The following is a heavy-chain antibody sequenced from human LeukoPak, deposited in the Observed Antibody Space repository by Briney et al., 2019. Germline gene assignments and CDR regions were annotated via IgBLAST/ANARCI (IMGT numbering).Heavy chain of an antibody. Sequence: ASVKVSCKASGGTFSSYAISWVRQAPGQGLEWMGGIIPIFGTANYAQKFQGRVTITADESTSTAYMELSSLRSEDTAVYYCARGTHIVVVPAAMSWFDPWGQGTLVTVSS. D-gene: IGHD2-2*01. V-gene: IGHV1-69*13. J-gene: IGHJ5*02. CDR1: GGTFSSYA. CDR2: IIPIFGTA. CDR3: ARGTHIVVVPAAMSWFDP.